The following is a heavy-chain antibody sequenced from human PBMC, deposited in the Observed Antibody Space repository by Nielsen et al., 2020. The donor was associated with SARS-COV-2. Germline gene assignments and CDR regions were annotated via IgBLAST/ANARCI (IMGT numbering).Heavy chain of an antibody. CDR1: GFSFDDDG. CDR3: ASASAHV. CDR2: INWNGGRT. D-gene: IGHD3-16*01. V-gene: IGHV3-20*04. Sequence: GESLKTSCAAPGFSFDDDGMSWVRQVPGRGLEWVSGINWNGGRTGYADSVRGRFTIFRDNAQSSLYLQMSSLRAEDTAVYYCASASAHVWGPGTMVTVSS. J-gene: IGHJ3*01.